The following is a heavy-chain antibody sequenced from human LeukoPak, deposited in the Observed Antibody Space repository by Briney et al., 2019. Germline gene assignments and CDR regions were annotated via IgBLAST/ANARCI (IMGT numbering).Heavy chain of an antibody. CDR2: INPNSGDT. Sequence: ASVKVSCKASGYTFTGYYMHWVRQAPGQGLEWMGWINPNSGDTNYAQKFQGRVTMTRDTSISTAYMELSRLRSDDTAVYYCARGDPLYYDFWSGYHYYYYMDVWGKGTTVTVSS. J-gene: IGHJ6*03. V-gene: IGHV1-2*02. D-gene: IGHD3-3*01. CDR1: GYTFTGYY. CDR3: ARGDPLYYDFWSGYHYYYYMDV.